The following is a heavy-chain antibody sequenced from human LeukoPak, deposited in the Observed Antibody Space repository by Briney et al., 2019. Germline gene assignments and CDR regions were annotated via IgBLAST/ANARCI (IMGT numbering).Heavy chain of an antibody. V-gene: IGHV3-23*01. CDR3: AKDWSCDY. D-gene: IGHD1-26*01. CDR2: ISDSGSKT. J-gene: IGHJ4*02. Sequence: GGSLRLSCAASGFTFRSYAMTWVRQAPGKGLEWVSAISDSGSKTHYADSVKGRFTISRDNSKNTVYLQMNSLRAEDTALYYCAKDWSCDYWGQGTLVTVSS. CDR1: GFTFRSYA.